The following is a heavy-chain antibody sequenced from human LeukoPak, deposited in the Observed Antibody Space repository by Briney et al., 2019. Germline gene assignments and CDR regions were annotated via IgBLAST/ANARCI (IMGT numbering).Heavy chain of an antibody. CDR1: GGSISSGSYY. V-gene: IGHV4-61*02. Sequence: SETLSLTCTVSGGSISSGSYYWSWIRQPAGKGLEWIGRIYTSGSTNYNPSLKSRVTISVDTSKNQFSLKLSSVTAADTAVYYCARQVGYCSSTSCYVHWFDPWGQGTLVTVSS. CDR2: IYTSGST. J-gene: IGHJ5*02. D-gene: IGHD2-2*01. CDR3: ARQVGYCSSTSCYVHWFDP.